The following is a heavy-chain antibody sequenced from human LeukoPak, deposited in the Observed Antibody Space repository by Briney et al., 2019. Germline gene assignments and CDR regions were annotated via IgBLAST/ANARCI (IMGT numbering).Heavy chain of an antibody. CDR3: ARGPSGSYRLDY. CDR1: GGSISSYY. V-gene: IGHV4-59*01. D-gene: IGHD3-10*01. CDR2: IYYSGST. Sequence: SETLSLTCTVSGGSISSYYWSWIRQPPGKGLEWIGYIYYSGSTNYNPSLWSRVTISVDTSKNQFSLKLNSVTAADTAVYYCARGPSGSYRLDYWGQGTLVTVSS. J-gene: IGHJ4*02.